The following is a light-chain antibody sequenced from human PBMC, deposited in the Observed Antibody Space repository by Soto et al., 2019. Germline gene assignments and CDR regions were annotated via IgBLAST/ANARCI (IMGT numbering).Light chain of an antibody. CDR1: QSISTY. V-gene: IGKV1-5*03. Sequence: DIQMTQSPSTLSASVGDRVAITCRASQSISTYLAWYQQKPGKAPKLLIYKASSLESGVPSRFSGSGSGAEFTLTISSLQPDDFATYYCQQYNSYPRTFGQGTKVDIK. J-gene: IGKJ1*01. CDR2: KAS. CDR3: QQYNSYPRT.